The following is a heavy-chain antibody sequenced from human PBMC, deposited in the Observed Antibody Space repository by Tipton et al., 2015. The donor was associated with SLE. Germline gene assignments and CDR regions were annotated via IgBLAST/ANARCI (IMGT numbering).Heavy chain of an antibody. CDR2: ISGSGGST. J-gene: IGHJ4*02. V-gene: IGHV3-23*01. Sequence: SLRLSCAAPGFTFSSYAMSWVRQAPGKGLEWGSAISGSGGSTYYADSVKGRFTISRDNSRNTLYLQMNSLRAEDTALYHCAREGVAAAGRGVFDYWGQGTLVTVSS. CDR3: AREGVAAAGRGVFDY. CDR1: GFTFSSYA. D-gene: IGHD6-13*01.